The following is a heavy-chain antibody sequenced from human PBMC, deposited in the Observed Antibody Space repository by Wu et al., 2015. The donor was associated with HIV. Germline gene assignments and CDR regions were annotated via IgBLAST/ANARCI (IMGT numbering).Heavy chain of an antibody. CDR3: ARDPNTYYDFWSGLGY. J-gene: IGHJ4*02. V-gene: IGHV1-69*12. Sequence: QVQLVQSGAEVKKPGSSVKVSCKASGGTFSSYAISWVRQAPGQGLEWMGGIIPIFGTANYAQKFQGRVTITADESTSTAYMELSSLRSEDTAVYYCARDPNTYYDFWSGLGYWGQGTLVTVSS. D-gene: IGHD3-3*01. CDR1: GGTFSSYA. CDR2: IIPIFGTA.